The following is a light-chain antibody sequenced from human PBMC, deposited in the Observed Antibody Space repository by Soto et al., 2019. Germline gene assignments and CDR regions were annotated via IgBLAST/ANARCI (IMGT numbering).Light chain of an antibody. J-gene: IGKJ1*01. CDR3: QQYHSSPRT. Sequence: ETVLTQSPGTLSLSPGERATLSCRASQSVGGSSLAWYQQRPGQAPRLLIYHTSYRATGIPDRFSGSGSGTDFTLTISRLEPGDFAGYYWQQYHSSPRTFGQETKV. CDR2: HTS. CDR1: QSVGGSS. V-gene: IGKV3-20*01.